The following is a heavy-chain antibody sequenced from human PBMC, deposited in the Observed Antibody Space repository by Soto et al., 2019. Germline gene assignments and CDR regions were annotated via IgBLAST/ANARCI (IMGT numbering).Heavy chain of an antibody. Sequence: ASVKVSCKASGYTFTSYYIHWVRQAPGQGLEWMGIIDPSGGSTTYAQKFQGRVTMTRDTSTSTVYMELSSLRSEDTAVYYCTRAPSYGAFDIWGQGTMVTVSS. CDR2: IDPSGGST. J-gene: IGHJ3*02. V-gene: IGHV1-46*03. D-gene: IGHD4-17*01. CDR1: GYTFTSYY. CDR3: TRAPSYGAFDI.